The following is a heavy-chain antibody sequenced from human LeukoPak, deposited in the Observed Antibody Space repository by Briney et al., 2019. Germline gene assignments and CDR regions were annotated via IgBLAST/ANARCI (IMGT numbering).Heavy chain of an antibody. D-gene: IGHD1-1*01. Sequence: GGSLRLSCAASGFTFSSYWMSWVRQAPGKGLERVANIKQDGSEEYYVDSVKGRFTISRDNAKNSLYLQMNSLRAEDTAVYYCARHSANWNYLVYWGQGTLVTVSS. J-gene: IGHJ4*02. V-gene: IGHV3-7*01. CDR1: GFTFSSYW. CDR3: ARHSANWNYLVY. CDR2: IKQDGSEE.